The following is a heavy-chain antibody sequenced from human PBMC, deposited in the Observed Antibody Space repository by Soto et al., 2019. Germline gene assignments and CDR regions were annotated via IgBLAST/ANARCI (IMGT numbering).Heavy chain of an antibody. Sequence: QVHLVQSGAEVKKPGASVKVSCKGSGYAFTTYGITWVRQAPGQGLEWMGWISAHNGNTNYAQKLQGRVTVTRDTSTTTAYMELRSLRADDTAVYYCARGRYGDYWGQGALVTVSA. CDR1: GYAFTTYG. J-gene: IGHJ4*02. CDR3: ARGRYGDY. D-gene: IGHD1-1*01. V-gene: IGHV1-18*01. CDR2: ISAHNGNT.